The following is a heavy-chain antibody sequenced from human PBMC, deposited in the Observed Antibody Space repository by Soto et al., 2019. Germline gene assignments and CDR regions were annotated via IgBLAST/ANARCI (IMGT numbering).Heavy chain of an antibody. J-gene: IGHJ4*02. CDR3: AREGLLLLPDY. Sequence: QIQLVQSGTEVRKPGASAKVSCKTSGYTFTNNDVCWVRQTPGHGLEWMGWISPYSGKTNYARKFKGRGTMTTDTSTSTVYMELTSLTSDDTAVYYCAREGLLLLPDYWGQGTLVTVSS. CDR2: ISPYSGKT. V-gene: IGHV1-18*01. CDR1: GYTFTNND. D-gene: IGHD3-22*01.